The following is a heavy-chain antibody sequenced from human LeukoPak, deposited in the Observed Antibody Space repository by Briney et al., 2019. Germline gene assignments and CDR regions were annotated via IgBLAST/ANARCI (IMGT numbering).Heavy chain of an antibody. CDR2: IYSGGNT. V-gene: IGHV3-53*01. CDR1: GFTVSNNY. CDR3: AKTIVGVPNWFDP. Sequence: GGSLRLSCAASGFTVSNNYISWVRQAPGKGLEWVSVIYSGGNTYYADSVRGRFTISSDNSKNTMYLQMNSLRAEDTAVYYCAKTIVGVPNWFDPWGQGTLVTVSS. D-gene: IGHD1-26*01. J-gene: IGHJ5*02.